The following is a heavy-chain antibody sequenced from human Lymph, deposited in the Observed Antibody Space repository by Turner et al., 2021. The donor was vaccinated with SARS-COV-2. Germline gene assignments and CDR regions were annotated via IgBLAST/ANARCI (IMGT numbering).Heavy chain of an antibody. J-gene: IGHJ6*02. D-gene: IGHD1-26*01. CDR1: GFTFSGYA. Sequence: QVQLVESGGGVVQPGRSLRLSCPASGFTFSGYAMNWVRQAPGKGLEWVAIIAYDGSNKYYADSVKGRFTISRDNSKNTLYLQMNSLRAEDAAVYYCARAYSGSYYYGMDVWGQGTTVTVS. V-gene: IGHV3-30-3*01. CDR2: IAYDGSNK. CDR3: ARAYSGSYYYGMDV.